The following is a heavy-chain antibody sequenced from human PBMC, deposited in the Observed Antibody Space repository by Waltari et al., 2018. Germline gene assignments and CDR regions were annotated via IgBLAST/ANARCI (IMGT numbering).Heavy chain of an antibody. CDR2: IYYSGST. V-gene: IGHV4-30-4*08. J-gene: IGHJ3*02. CDR1: GGSISSGDYY. CDR3: AKSPLRYFDWSGDAFDI. D-gene: IGHD3-9*01. Sequence: QVQLQESGPGLVKPSQTLSLTCTVSGGSISSGDYYWSWIRQPPGKGLEWIGYIYYSGSTYYNPSLKSRVTISVDTSKNQFSLKLSSVTAEDTAVYYCAKSPLRYFDWSGDAFDIWGQGTMVTVSS.